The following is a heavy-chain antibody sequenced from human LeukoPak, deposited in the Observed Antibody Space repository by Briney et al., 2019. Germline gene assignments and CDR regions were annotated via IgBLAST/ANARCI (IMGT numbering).Heavy chain of an antibody. CDR1: GASFSYDY. D-gene: IGHD7-27*01. CDR2: INHSGSI. J-gene: IGHJ5*01. Sequence: SETLSLTCAVYGASFSYDYWSWIRQAPGKGLEWIGEINHSGSITYKPSLKSRVTISAEKSKSQFSLRLTSVTAADTAVCYCAKGVWAPRFDSWGQGTLVTASS. CDR3: AKGVWAPRFDS. V-gene: IGHV4-34*01.